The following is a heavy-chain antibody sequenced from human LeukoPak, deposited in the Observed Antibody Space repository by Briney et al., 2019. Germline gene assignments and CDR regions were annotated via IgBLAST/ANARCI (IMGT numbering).Heavy chain of an antibody. J-gene: IGHJ4*02. CDR1: GLTFSSYS. D-gene: IGHD3-22*01. Sequence: GGSLRLSCAASGLTFSSYSMNWVRQAPGKGLEWVSSISSSSSYIYYADSVKGRFTISRDNAKNSLFLQMDSLRAEDTAVYYCARASSGYQGDYWGQGTLVTVSS. CDR3: ARASSGYQGDY. CDR2: ISSSSSYI. V-gene: IGHV3-21*01.